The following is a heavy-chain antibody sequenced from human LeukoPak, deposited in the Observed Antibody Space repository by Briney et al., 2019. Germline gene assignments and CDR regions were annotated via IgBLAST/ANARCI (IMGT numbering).Heavy chain of an antibody. J-gene: IGHJ6*03. CDR3: ARGECRDGYNCGYYYYYMDV. CDR2: IIPIFGTA. Sequence: SVKVSCKASGGTFSSYAISWVRQAPGQGLEWMAGIIPIFGTANYAQKFQGRVTITADESTSPAYMELSSLRSEDTAVYYCARGECRDGYNCGYYYYYMDVWGKGTTVTVSS. CDR1: GGTFSSYA. V-gene: IGHV1-69*13. D-gene: IGHD5-24*01.